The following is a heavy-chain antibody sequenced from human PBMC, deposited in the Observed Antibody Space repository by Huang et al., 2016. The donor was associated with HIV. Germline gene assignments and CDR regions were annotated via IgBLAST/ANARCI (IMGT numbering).Heavy chain of an antibody. CDR3: ARAARYLGVFDI. Sequence: VQLVESGGGLVRPGGSLRLSCADSGFTFRNFDFHGVRHAPGKCLQWVSSIDPAGITYYSDSVRGRFIISRQDAENSFSLEMNSLRGGDTAVYYCARAARYLGVFDIWGQGTGVTVSS. J-gene: IGHJ3*02. V-gene: IGHV3-13*01. CDR2: IDPAGIT. CDR1: GFTFRNFD. D-gene: IGHD1-26*01.